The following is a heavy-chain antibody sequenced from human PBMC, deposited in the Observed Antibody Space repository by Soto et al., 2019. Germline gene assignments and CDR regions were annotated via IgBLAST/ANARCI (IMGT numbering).Heavy chain of an antibody. CDR3: AREPSRIVVVVAANQGTFDY. Sequence: GGSLRLSCAASGFTFSSYWMSWVRQAPGKGLEWVANIKQDGSEKYYVDSVKGRFTISRDNAKNSLYLQMNSLRAEETAVYYCAREPSRIVVVVAANQGTFDYWGQGTLVTVSS. V-gene: IGHV3-7*05. J-gene: IGHJ4*02. D-gene: IGHD2-15*01. CDR1: GFTFSSYW. CDR2: IKQDGSEK.